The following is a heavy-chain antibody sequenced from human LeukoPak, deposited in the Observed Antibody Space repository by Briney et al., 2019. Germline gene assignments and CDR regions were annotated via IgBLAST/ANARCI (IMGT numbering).Heavy chain of an antibody. CDR3: ARATDYYGSGSYLDY. CDR2: IYYSGST. D-gene: IGHD3-10*01. V-gene: IGHV4-59*01. Sequence: SETLSLTCTVSGGSISSYYRSWIRQPPGKGLEWIGYIYYSGSTNYNPSLKSRVTISVDTSKNQFSLKLSSVTAADTAVYYCARATDYYGSGSYLDYWGQGTLVTVSS. J-gene: IGHJ4*02. CDR1: GGSISSYY.